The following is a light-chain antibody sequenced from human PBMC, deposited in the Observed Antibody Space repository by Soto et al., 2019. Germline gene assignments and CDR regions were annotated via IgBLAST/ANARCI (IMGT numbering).Light chain of an antibody. V-gene: IGLV2-8*01. CDR2: EVS. Sequence: QSALTQPPSASGSPGQSVTISCTGTSSDVGGYNYVSWYQQHPGKAPKLMIYEVSKRPSGVPDRFSGSKSGNTASLTVSGLQAEDEADYYCTSNAGINNVVFGGGTKSPS. CDR1: SSDVGGYNY. J-gene: IGLJ2*01. CDR3: TSNAGINNVV.